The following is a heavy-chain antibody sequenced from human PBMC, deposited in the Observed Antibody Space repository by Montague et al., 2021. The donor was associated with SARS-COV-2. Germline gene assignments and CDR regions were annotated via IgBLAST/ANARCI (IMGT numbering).Heavy chain of an antibody. J-gene: IGHJ6*02. V-gene: IGHV3-30-3*01. CDR2: ISYDGSNK. CDR1: GFTFSSYA. Sequence: SLRLSCAASGFTFSSYAMHWVRQAPGKGLEWVADISYDGSNKYYADSVKGRFTISRDNSKNTLYLQMNSLRAEATAVYYCARELADYGMDVWGQGTTVTVSS. CDR3: ARELADYGMDV.